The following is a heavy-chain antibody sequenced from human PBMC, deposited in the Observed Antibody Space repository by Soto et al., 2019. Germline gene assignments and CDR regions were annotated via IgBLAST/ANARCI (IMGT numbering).Heavy chain of an antibody. CDR1: EYTFTSYT. J-gene: IGHJ4*02. CDR3: ARELQGLYYFDY. Sequence: QVQVLQSGAEVKKPGASVKVSCKASEYTFTSYTMHWVRQAPGQRLEWMGWIYGGNGNTKYSQKFQGRVTITRDTSASTAYMELSSLRSDDTAVYYCARELQGLYYFDYWGQGPLVTVSS. CDR2: IYGGNGNT. V-gene: IGHV1-3*01. D-gene: IGHD4-4*01.